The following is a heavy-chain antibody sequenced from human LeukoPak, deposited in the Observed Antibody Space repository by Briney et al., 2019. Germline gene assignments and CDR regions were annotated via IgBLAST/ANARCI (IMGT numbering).Heavy chain of an antibody. CDR1: GFTFSSYA. CDR2: ISYDGSNK. CDR3: ARDGYYYAEEFGP. V-gene: IGHV3-30*04. Sequence: GGSLRLSCAASGFTFSSYAMHWVRQAPGKGLEWVAVISYDGSNKYYADSVKGRFTISRDNSKNTLYLQMNSLRAEDTAVYYCARDGYYYAEEFGPWGQGTLVTVSS. J-gene: IGHJ5*02. D-gene: IGHD3-10*01.